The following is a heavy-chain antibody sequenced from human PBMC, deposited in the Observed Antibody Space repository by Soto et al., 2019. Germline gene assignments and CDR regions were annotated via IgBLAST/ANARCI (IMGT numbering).Heavy chain of an antibody. D-gene: IGHD3-3*01. Sequence: SETLSLTCTVSGGSISSYYWTWIRQPPGKGLEWLGYISDSGNTNYNPSLKSRVTISIDTSKNQFSLKLWSLTAADTAVYYCASMYYDFWSGYFARDYYYMDVWGKGTTVTVSS. V-gene: IGHV4-59*01. CDR2: ISDSGNT. CDR3: ASMYYDFWSGYFARDYYYMDV. CDR1: GGSISSYY. J-gene: IGHJ6*03.